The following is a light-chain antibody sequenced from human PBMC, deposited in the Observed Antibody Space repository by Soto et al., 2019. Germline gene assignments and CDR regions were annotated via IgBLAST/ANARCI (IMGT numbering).Light chain of an antibody. Sequence: EIVLTQSPGTLSLSPGERATHSCRASQSVSFSYLAWYQQKPGQAPRLLIYGASSRATGIPDRFSGSGSGTDFTLTISRLEPEDFAVYYCQQYGSSPDTFGGGTKVEIK. J-gene: IGKJ4*01. V-gene: IGKV3-20*01. CDR2: GAS. CDR1: QSVSFSY. CDR3: QQYGSSPDT.